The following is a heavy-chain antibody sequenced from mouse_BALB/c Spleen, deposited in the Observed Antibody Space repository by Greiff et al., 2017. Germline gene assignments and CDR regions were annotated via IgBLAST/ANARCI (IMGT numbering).Heavy chain of an antibody. J-gene: IGHJ2*01. D-gene: IGHD4-1*01. CDR1: GYTFTDYE. CDR2: IDPETGGT. Sequence: VKLQESGAELARPGASVTLSCKASGYTFTDYEMHWVKQTPVHGLEWIGAIDPETGGTAYNQKFKGKATLTADKSSSTAYMELRSLTSEDSAVYYCTSLGRFDYWGQGTTLTVSS. V-gene: IGHV1-15*01. CDR3: TSLGRFDY.